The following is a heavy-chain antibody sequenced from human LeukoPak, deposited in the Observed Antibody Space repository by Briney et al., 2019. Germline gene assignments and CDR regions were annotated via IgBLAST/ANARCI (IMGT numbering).Heavy chain of an antibody. Sequence: GASVKVSCKASGYTFTGYYMHWVRQAPGHGLEWRGWINPNSGGTNYAQKFQGWVTMTRDTSISTAYMELSRLRSDDTAVYYCARADGSGSFYVMDVWGQGTTVTVSS. CDR1: GYTFTGYY. J-gene: IGHJ6*02. CDR3: ARADGSGSFYVMDV. D-gene: IGHD3-10*01. V-gene: IGHV1-2*04. CDR2: INPNSGGT.